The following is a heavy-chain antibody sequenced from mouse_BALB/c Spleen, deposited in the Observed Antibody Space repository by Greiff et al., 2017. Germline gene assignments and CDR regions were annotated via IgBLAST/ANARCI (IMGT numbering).Heavy chain of an antibody. CDR1: GYTFTSYV. CDR2: INPYNDGT. V-gene: IGHV1-14*01. D-gene: IGHD3-1*01. CDR3: ARYPYSSGYPHAMDY. J-gene: IGHJ4*01. Sequence: EVQLQQSGPELVKPGASVKMSCKASGYTFTSYVMHWVKQKPGQGLEWIGYINPYNDGTKYNEKFKGKATLTSDKSSSTAYMELSSLTSEDSAVYYCARYPYSSGYPHAMDYWGQGTSVTVSS.